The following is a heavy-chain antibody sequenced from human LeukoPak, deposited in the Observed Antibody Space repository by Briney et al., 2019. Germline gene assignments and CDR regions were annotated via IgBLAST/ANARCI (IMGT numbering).Heavy chain of an antibody. Sequence: GGSLRLSCAASGFTFSNYWMTWVRQAPGKGLEWVANIKKDGSDKYYVDSVKGRFTISRDNAKNSLYLEMNSLRADDTAVYYCAKSGYNRFDYWGQGTLVTVSS. V-gene: IGHV3-7*03. CDR3: AKSGYNRFDY. CDR1: GFTFSNYW. CDR2: IKKDGSDK. D-gene: IGHD5-24*01. J-gene: IGHJ4*02.